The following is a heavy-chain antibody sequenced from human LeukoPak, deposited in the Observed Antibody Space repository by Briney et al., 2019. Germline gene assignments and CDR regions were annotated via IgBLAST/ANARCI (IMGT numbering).Heavy chain of an antibody. Sequence: SETLSLTCTVSGGSISSSSYYWGWIRQPPGKGLEWIGSIYYSGSTYYSPSLKSRVTISVDTSKNQFSLKLSSVTAADTAVYYCARHGALQQWLVKDYFDYWGQGTLVTVSS. D-gene: IGHD6-19*01. CDR2: IYYSGST. CDR1: GGSISSSSYY. CDR3: ARHGALQQWLVKDYFDY. J-gene: IGHJ4*02. V-gene: IGHV4-39*01.